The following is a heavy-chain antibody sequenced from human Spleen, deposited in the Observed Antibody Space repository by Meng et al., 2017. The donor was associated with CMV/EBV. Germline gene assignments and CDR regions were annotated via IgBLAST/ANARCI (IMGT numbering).Heavy chain of an antibody. CDR1: RFTFSDYA. CDR3: TRKDGRSASGDYYHYYGMDV. Sequence: GESLKISCAASRFTFSDYALHWVRQAPGKGLEWVAVISYDGNTKYYADSVKGRFTVSRDNSKNTLFLQMNSLRAEDTALYYCTRKDGRSASGDYYHYYGMDVWGQGTTVTVSS. CDR2: ISYDGNTK. D-gene: IGHD2-8*02. J-gene: IGHJ6*02. V-gene: IGHV3-30-3*01.